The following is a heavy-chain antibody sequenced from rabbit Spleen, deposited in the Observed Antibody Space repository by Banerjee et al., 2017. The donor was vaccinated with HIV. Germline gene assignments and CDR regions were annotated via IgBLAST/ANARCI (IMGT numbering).Heavy chain of an antibody. Sequence: KETGGGLVKPGASLTLTCKASGFSFSSGYYMCWVRQAPGKGLEWIACIDIGSSDNTYYASWAKGRFTISKTSSTTVTQQMTSLTVADTATYFCARDAGSGHYIDAYFDLWGPGTLVTVS. CDR3: ARDAGSGHYIDAYFDL. V-gene: IGHV1S40*01. J-gene: IGHJ4*01. CDR1: GFSFSSGYY. CDR2: IDIGSSDNT. D-gene: IGHD8-1*01.